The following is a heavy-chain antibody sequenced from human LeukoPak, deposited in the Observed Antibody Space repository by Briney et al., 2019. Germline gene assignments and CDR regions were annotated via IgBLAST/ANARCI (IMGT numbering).Heavy chain of an antibody. CDR3: ARGGGSCSSTSCYSVYYYYYGMDV. J-gene: IGHJ6*02. CDR1: GFTFSSYA. Sequence: GGSLTLSCAASGFTFSSYAMHWLRQAPGQGLEGVAVISYDSTNKYYADPVKGRFTISRDNSKNTLYLQMNSMSAEDTDVYYCARGGGSCSSTSCYSVYYYYYGMDVWGQGTTVTVSS. CDR2: ISYDSTNK. D-gene: IGHD2-2*02. V-gene: IGHV3-30-3*01.